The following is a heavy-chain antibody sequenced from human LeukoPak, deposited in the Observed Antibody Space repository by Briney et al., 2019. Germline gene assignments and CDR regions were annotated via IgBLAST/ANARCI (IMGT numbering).Heavy chain of an antibody. Sequence: PSETLSLTCAVYGGSFSGYYWSWNRQPPGKGLEWIGEINHSGSTNYNPSLKSRVTISVDTSKNQFSLKLSSVTAADTAVYYCARRSPGSSWYFDYWGQGTLVTVSS. CDR1: GGSFSGYY. D-gene: IGHD6-13*01. V-gene: IGHV4-34*01. CDR3: ARRSPGSSWYFDY. CDR2: INHSGST. J-gene: IGHJ4*02.